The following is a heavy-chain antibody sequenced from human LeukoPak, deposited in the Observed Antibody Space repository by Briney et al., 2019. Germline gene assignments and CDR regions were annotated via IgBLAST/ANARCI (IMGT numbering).Heavy chain of an antibody. V-gene: IGHV1-69*05. CDR3: ARGGFTIFGVVADYYYYMDV. Sequence: ASVKVSCKASGGTFSSYAISWVRQAPGQGLEWMGGIIPIFGTANYAQKFQGRVTITTDESTSTAYMELSSLRSEDTAVYYCARGGFTIFGVVADYYYYMDVWGKGTTVTVSS. CDR1: GGTFSSYA. D-gene: IGHD3-3*01. CDR2: IIPIFGTA. J-gene: IGHJ6*03.